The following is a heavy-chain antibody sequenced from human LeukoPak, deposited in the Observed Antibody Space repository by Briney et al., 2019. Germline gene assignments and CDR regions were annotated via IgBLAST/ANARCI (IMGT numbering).Heavy chain of an antibody. J-gene: IGHJ4*02. CDR1: GFTFSSYW. D-gene: IGHD2-2*02. CDR3: ATPPTIHGY. CDR2: INGDGSST. V-gene: IGHV3-74*01. Sequence: GGPLRLSCAASGFTFSSYWMHWVRQAPGKGLVWVSRINGDGSSTSYADSVKGRFTISRDNAKNTLYLQMNSLRAEDTAVYYCATPPTIHGYWGQGTLVTVSS.